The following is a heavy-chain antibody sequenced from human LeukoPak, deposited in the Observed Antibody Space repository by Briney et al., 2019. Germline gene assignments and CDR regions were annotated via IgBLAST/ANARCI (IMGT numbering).Heavy chain of an antibody. Sequence: GASVKVSCKASGGTFSSYAISWVRQAPGQGLEWMGGIIPIFGTANYAQKFQGRVTITADESTSTAYMELSSLRSENTAVYYCAASDSSGYYIFDYWGQGTLVTVSS. V-gene: IGHV1-69*13. J-gene: IGHJ4*02. CDR3: AASDSSGYYIFDY. D-gene: IGHD3-22*01. CDR1: GGTFSSYA. CDR2: IIPIFGTA.